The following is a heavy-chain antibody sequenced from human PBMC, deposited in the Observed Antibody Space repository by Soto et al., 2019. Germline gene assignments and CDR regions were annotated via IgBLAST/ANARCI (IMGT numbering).Heavy chain of an antibody. CDR1: GFTFSSYS. J-gene: IGHJ6*03. V-gene: IGHV3-21*01. D-gene: IGHD2-15*01. CDR3: ARDSGGGGYYYYYNMDV. Sequence: EVQLVESGGGLVKPGGSLRLSCVASGFTFSSYSMSWVRQAPGKGLEWVSSISASSTYIYYADSVKGRLTISRDNAKNSLYLQMNSLRAEDTAVYYCARDSGGGGYYYYYNMDVWGKGTTVTVSS. CDR2: ISASSTYI.